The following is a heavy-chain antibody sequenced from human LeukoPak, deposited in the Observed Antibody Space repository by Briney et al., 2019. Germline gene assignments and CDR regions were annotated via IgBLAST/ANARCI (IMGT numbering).Heavy chain of an antibody. Sequence: SETLSLTCAVSGGSISSHNWWSWVRQPPGRGLEWIGEIYHSGSTNYNPSPKSRVTISVDKSKNQFSLKLNSVTAADTAVYYCAPLGYCSGDDCHRPYWGQGALVTVSS. V-gene: IGHV4-4*02. CDR2: IYHSGST. CDR3: APLGYCSGDDCHRPY. CDR1: GGSISSHNW. J-gene: IGHJ4*02. D-gene: IGHD2-15*01.